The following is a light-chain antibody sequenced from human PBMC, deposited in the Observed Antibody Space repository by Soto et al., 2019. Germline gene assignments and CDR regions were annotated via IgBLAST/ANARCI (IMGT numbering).Light chain of an antibody. J-gene: IGKJ5*01. CDR2: GAS. CDR3: HQYRSSPIT. CDR1: QGLSGSY. V-gene: IGKV3-20*01. Sequence: EIVLTQSPGTLSLSPGERATLSCRASQGLSGSYLAWYQQKPGQAPRLITYGASNSDTGLPDRFSAGAAGTVYYLNISKQQLVDLAVYYCHQYRSSPITVGPGTRLESK.